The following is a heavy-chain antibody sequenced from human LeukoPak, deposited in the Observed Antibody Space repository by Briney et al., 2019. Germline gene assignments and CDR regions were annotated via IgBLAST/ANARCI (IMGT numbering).Heavy chain of an antibody. D-gene: IGHD3-3*01. J-gene: IGHJ6*03. CDR1: GGSFSGYY. V-gene: IGHV4-34*01. CDR3: ARDYYDFWSGSLYYMDV. CDR2: INHSGST. Sequence: PSETLSLTCAVYGGSFSGYYWSWIRQPPGKGLEWIGEINHSGSTNYNPSLKSRVTISVDTSKNQFSLKLSSVTAADTAVYYCARDYYDFWSGSLYYMDVWGKGTTVTVSS.